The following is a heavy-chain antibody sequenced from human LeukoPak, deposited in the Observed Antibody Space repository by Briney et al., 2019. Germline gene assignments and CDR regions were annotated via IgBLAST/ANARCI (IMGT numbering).Heavy chain of an antibody. CDR3: VRLQLWNLDY. CDR2: IYGGGST. J-gene: IGHJ4*02. D-gene: IGHD5-18*01. CDR1: GFTVSSSH. V-gene: IGHV3-53*04. Sequence: GGSLRLSCAASGFTVSSSHMSWVRQAPGKGLEWVSVIYGGGSTYYLDSVKGRFTISRHNSKKTLYLQMNSLRAEDAAVYYCVRLQLWNLDYWGQGTLVTVSS.